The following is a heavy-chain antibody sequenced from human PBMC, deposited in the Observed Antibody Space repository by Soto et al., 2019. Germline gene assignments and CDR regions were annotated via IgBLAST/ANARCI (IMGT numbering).Heavy chain of an antibody. D-gene: IGHD1-26*01. CDR2: INPSGGST. J-gene: IGHJ4*02. CDR1: GYTFTDYR. CDR3: AGERGA. Sequence: QVQLVQSGAEVKEPGASVKVSCKASGYTFTDYRMHWVRQAPGQGLEWMGMINPSGGSTSYAQKFQGRVTRNRDTSTSTVCMELSRLRSEDTAVYYCAGERGAWGQGTLVTVSS. V-gene: IGHV1-46*01.